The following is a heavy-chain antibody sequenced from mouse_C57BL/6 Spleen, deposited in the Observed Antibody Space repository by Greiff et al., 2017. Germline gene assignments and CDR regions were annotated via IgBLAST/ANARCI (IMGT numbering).Heavy chain of an antibody. CDR1: GFTFSDYG. V-gene: IGHV5-17*01. CDR3: AMDFYFAMDY. Sequence: DVHLVESGAGLVKPGASLKLSCAASGFTFSDYGMHWVRQAPEKGLEWVAYISSGSSTNYYAATVKGRFTISEDTATTTLFLQMTRLRSEDTAMYYCAMDFYFAMDYWGQGTSVTVSS. J-gene: IGHJ4*01. CDR2: ISSGSSTN.